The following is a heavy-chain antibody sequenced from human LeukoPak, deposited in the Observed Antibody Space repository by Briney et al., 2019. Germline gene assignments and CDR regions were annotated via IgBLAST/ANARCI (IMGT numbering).Heavy chain of an antibody. CDR2: IHYRGST. CDR3: ARPIEGSGYDYPVFDY. Sequence: SETLSLTCVVSGDSIRSYSHYWGWIRQPPGKGLEWIGSIHYRGSTFFNPSLESRVTISVDTSKNQFSLKLRSVTATDTAMYYCARPIEGSGYDYPVFDYWGQGTLVAVSS. J-gene: IGHJ4*02. V-gene: IGHV4-39*01. D-gene: IGHD5-12*01. CDR1: GDSIRSYSHY.